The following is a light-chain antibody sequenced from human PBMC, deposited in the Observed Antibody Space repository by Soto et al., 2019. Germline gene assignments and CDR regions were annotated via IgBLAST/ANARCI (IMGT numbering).Light chain of an antibody. Sequence: QSALTQPASVSGSPGQSITISCTGTSSDVGGYNYVSWYQQHPGKAPKLIIFDVNNRPSGISNRLSGSKSGNTASLTISGLQAEDEADYYCFSYTSSGTFLFGGGTQLTVL. CDR2: DVN. CDR1: SSDVGGYNY. CDR3: FSYTSSGTFL. J-gene: IGLJ2*01. V-gene: IGLV2-14*03.